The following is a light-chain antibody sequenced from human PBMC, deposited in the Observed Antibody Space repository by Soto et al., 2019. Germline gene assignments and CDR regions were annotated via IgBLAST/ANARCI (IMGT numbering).Light chain of an antibody. CDR1: QGISSW. Sequence: DILMTQSPSSVSASVGDRASINCRASQGISSWLAWYQQKPGKAPKLLISYASTLQSGVPSRFTGSGSGTNFTLTINSLRAEDFATYYCQQANSFPHTFGQGTQVDIK. CDR3: QQANSFPHT. J-gene: IGKJ2*01. CDR2: YAS. V-gene: IGKV1-12*01.